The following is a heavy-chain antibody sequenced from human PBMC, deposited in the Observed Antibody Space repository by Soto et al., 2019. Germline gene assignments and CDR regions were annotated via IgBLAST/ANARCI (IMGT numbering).Heavy chain of an antibody. CDR3: ARGGEQLVPIDY. CDR2: INDGNRDT. V-gene: IGHV1-3*01. Sequence: QVQLVQSGAEVKKPGASVKLSCKASGYTFSTYAIHWVRQAPGQRLEWMGWINDGNRDTKYSQKFQGRGTITRDTSASTACMEVSSLRSEDTAVYYCARGGEQLVPIDYWGQSTLVAVSS. CDR1: GYTFSTYA. J-gene: IGHJ4*02. D-gene: IGHD6-13*01.